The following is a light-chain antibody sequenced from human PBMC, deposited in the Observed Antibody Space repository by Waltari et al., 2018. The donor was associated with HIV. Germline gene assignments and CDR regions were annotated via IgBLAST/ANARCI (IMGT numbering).Light chain of an antibody. CDR1: TGAVTSGHS. CDR3: LLSYSGARI. Sequence: QAVVTQEPSLTVSPGGTVTPTCGSSTGAVTSGHSPYWFQQKPGQAPRTLIFDTSNNPSWTPARFSGSLLGGKAALTLSGAQPEDEAEYYCLLSYSGARIFGGGTKLTVL. J-gene: IGLJ2*01. CDR2: DTS. V-gene: IGLV7-46*01.